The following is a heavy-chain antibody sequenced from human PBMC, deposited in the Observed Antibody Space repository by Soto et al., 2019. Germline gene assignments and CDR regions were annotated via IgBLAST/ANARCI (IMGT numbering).Heavy chain of an antibody. D-gene: IGHD3-9*01. V-gene: IGHV3-23*01. Sequence: EVQLLESGGGLVQPGGSLRLSCTASGFTFVTYEMTWVRQAPGKGRDWVSTIRGGGDDTTYYADSVRGRFTISRDNSKSALYRQMSSLRPEDTAVYYCVKGSWLDDFGGQGTLVTVSS. CDR1: GFTFVTYE. CDR3: VKGSWLDDF. J-gene: IGHJ4*02. CDR2: IRGGGDDTT.